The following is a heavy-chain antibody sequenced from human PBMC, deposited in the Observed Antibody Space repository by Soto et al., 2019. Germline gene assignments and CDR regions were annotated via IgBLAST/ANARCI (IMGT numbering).Heavy chain of an antibody. CDR1: GFSLSTGGRR. Sequence: SGPTLVNPTQTLTLTCTFSGFSLSTGGRRVSWLRQPPGKALEWLARIDWDDDKFYNTSLKTRLTISKDTSKNQVVLTMTNMDPVDTATYYCARSSYESSGYYSPDLTFDFWGPGTLVTAPQ. D-gene: IGHD3-22*01. CDR2: IDWDDDK. J-gene: IGHJ4*02. CDR3: ARSSYESSGYYSPDLTFDF. V-gene: IGHV2-70*04.